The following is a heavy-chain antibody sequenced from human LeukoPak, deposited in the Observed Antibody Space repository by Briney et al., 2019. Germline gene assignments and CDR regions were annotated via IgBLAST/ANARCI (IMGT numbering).Heavy chain of an antibody. CDR2: ISSSGSSI. J-gene: IGHJ3*02. D-gene: IGHD2-15*01. CDR3: ARRGRHAFDI. V-gene: IGHV3-48*03. Sequence: GGSLRLSCAASGFTFSSYEMNRVRQAPGKGLEWVSYISSSGSSIYNADSVKGRFTITRDNAKNSLYLQMNSLRAEDTAVYYCARRGRHAFDIWGQGTMVTVSS. CDR1: GFTFSSYE.